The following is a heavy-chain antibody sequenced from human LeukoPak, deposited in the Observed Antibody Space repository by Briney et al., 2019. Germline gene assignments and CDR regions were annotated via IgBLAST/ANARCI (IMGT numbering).Heavy chain of an antibody. D-gene: IGHD3-10*01. CDR3: AREDPITMVRGVYVY. Sequence: PSETLSLTCTVSGGSISSYYWSWIRQPPGKGLEWIGYIYYSGSTNYNPSLKSRVTISVDTSKNQFSLKLSSVTAADTAVYYCAREDPITMVRGVYVYWGQGTLVTVSS. V-gene: IGHV4-59*12. CDR1: GGSISSYY. CDR2: IYYSGST. J-gene: IGHJ4*02.